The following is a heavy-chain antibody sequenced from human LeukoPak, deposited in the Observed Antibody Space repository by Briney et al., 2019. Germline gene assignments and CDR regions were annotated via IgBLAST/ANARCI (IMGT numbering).Heavy chain of an antibody. Sequence: GGSLRLSCTFSGFTFRSYWMNWVRQAPGEGLEWVANINPGRNGISSVDSVKGRSIISRDNAKNSLDLQMSSLRVEDTAVYYCMCWGTDNHWGQGILVTVSS. J-gene: IGHJ4*02. CDR3: MCWGTDNH. D-gene: IGHD7-27*01. CDR2: INPGRNGI. CDR1: GFTFRSYW. V-gene: IGHV3-7*01.